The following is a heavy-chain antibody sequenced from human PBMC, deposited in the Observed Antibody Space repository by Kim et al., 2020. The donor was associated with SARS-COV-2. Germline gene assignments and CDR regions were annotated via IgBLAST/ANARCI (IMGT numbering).Heavy chain of an antibody. Sequence: SVKGRFTISRDNSKNTLYLQMNSLRAEDTAVYYCARVGLRFLEWSYYFDYWGQGTLVTVSS. CDR3: ARVGLRFLEWSYYFDY. J-gene: IGHJ4*02. V-gene: IGHV3-30*01. D-gene: IGHD3-3*01.